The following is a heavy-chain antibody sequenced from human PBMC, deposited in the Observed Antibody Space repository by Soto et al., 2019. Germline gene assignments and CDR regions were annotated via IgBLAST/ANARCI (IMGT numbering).Heavy chain of an antibody. V-gene: IGHV4-31*03. CDR2: IYYSGST. D-gene: IGHD3-3*01. CDR3: ARFGPGETNFDY. J-gene: IGHJ4*02. CDR1: GGSISSGGYY. Sequence: SETLSLTCTVSGGSISSGGYYWSWIRQHPGKGLEWIGYIYYSGSTYYNPSLKSRVTISVDTSKNQFSLKLSSVTAADTAVYYCARFGPGETNFDYWGQGTLVTVSS.